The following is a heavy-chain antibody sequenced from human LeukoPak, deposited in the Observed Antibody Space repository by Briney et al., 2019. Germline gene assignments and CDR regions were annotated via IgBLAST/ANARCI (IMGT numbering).Heavy chain of an antibody. D-gene: IGHD1-26*01. CDR3: ARVSVGATVLVPFDI. J-gene: IGHJ3*02. V-gene: IGHV1-2*02. Sequence: ASVKVSCKASGYTFTGYYMHWVRQAPGQGLEWMGWINPNSGGTNYAQKFQGRVTMTRDTSISTAYMELSRLRSDDTAVYYCARVSVGATVLVPFDIWGQGTMVTVSS. CDR1: GYTFTGYY. CDR2: INPNSGGT.